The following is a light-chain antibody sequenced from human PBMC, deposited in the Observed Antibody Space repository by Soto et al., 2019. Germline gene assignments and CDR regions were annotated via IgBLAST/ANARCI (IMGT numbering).Light chain of an antibody. CDR1: TSGVETYNP. V-gene: IGLV2-23*02. CDR3: CSFITSVV. CDR2: EVT. J-gene: IGLJ2*01. Sequence: QSALTQPASVSGSPGQSITISCTGATSGVETYNPVSWYQQHPGKAPKLIIYEVTNRPSGISDRFSGSKSGNTASLTISGVEAEDEADYCCCSFITSVVFGGGTKLTVL.